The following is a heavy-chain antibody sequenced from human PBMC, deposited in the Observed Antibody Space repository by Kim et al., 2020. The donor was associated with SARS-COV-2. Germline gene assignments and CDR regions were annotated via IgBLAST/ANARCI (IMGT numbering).Heavy chain of an antibody. V-gene: IGHV3-30*03. J-gene: IGHJ4*02. Sequence: GGSLRLSCAASGFTFSSYGMHWVRQAPGKGLEWVAVISYDGSNKYYADSVKGRFTISRDNSKNTLYLQMNSLRAEDTAVYYCFGVVTALSDYWGQGTLVTVSS. CDR3: FGVVTALSDY. CDR1: GFTFSSYG. D-gene: IGHD2-21*02. CDR2: ISYDGSNK.